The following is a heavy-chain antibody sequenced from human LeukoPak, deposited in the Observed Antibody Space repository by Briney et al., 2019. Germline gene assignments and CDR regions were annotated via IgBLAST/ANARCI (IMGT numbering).Heavy chain of an antibody. V-gene: IGHV3-7*01. CDR1: GFSCSNYW. J-gene: IGHJ4*02. CDR3: VGSSGWLFDY. Sequence: GGSLRLSCAGTGFSCSNYWMNWVRQAPGKGLEWVANIKEDGSRINYVDSVKGRFTISRDNAKNSVYLQMDNLRAEDTAVYYCVGSSGWLFDYWGQGILVGVSS. CDR2: IKEDGSRI. D-gene: IGHD6-19*01.